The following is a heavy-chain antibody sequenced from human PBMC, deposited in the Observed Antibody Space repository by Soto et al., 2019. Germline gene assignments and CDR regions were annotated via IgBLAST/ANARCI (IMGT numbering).Heavy chain of an antibody. V-gene: IGHV4-59*01. CDR3: ARVKYCTGDSCYSYDS. CDR1: GAXITSYY. CDR2: IYYNGGT. Sequence: PSETLSLTCAVYGAXITSYYWSWIRQPPEKGLEWIGNIYYNGGTNYNPSLKSRVTISAHTSKNQFSLKLTSVTAADTAFYYCARVKYCTGDSCYSYDSWGQGTLVTVSS. J-gene: IGHJ4*02. D-gene: IGHD2-15*01.